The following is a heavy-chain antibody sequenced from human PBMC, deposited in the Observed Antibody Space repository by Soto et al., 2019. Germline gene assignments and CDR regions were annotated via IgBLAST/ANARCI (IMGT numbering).Heavy chain of an antibody. V-gene: IGHV4-61*01. D-gene: IGHD3-10*01. J-gene: IGHJ4*02. Sequence: SETLSLTCTVSGGSVRSGSYCLSWIRQPPGKGLEWIGFVNYSGSTKYNPSLKSRVTISVDTSKNQFSLKLSSVTAADTAVYYCVRLPLWFGELWGQGTPVTVSP. CDR1: GGSVRSGSYC. CDR3: VRLPLWFGEL. CDR2: VNYSGST.